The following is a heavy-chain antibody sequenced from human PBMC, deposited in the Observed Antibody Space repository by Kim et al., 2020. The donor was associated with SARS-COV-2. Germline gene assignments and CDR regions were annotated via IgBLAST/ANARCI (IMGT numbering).Heavy chain of an antibody. Sequence: SETLSLTCTASGGSISSYYWSWIRQPPGKGLEWIADIYYSGSTYYNASLKSRVTISVDTSKNQFSLKLSTLTAADTAVYYCARNTAYCGGDCSVMFDYWGQGTMVTVSS. CDR3: ARNTAYCGGDCSVMFDY. CDR1: GGSISSYY. D-gene: IGHD2-21*02. CDR2: IYYSGST. J-gene: IGHJ4*02. V-gene: IGHV4-59*08.